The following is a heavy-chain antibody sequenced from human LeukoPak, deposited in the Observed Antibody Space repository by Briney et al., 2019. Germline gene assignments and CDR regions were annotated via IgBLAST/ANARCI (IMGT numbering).Heavy chain of an antibody. CDR1: GFTFSSYA. J-gene: IGHJ6*02. Sequence: GGSLRLSCAASGFTFSSYAMSWVRQAPGKGLEWVSSISSSSSYIYYADSVKGRFTISRDNAKNSLYLQMNSLRAEDTAVYYCARDVADCSGGSCYFRYYYYYGMDVWGQGTTVTVSS. CDR3: ARDVADCSGGSCYFRYYYYYGMDV. CDR2: ISSSSSYI. V-gene: IGHV3-21*01. D-gene: IGHD2-15*01.